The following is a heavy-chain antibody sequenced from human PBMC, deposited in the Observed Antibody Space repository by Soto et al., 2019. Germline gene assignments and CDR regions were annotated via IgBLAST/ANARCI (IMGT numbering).Heavy chain of an antibody. J-gene: IGHJ4*02. CDR1: GYTFTSYG. D-gene: IGHD4-17*01. CDR3: ARDPGYGGKPFIDY. Sequence: ASVKVSCKASGYTFTSYGISWVRQAPGQGLEWMGWISANNGNTNYAQKLQGRVTMTTDTSPSTAYMELRSLRSDDTAVYYCARDPGYGGKPFIDYWGQGTLVTVSS. CDR2: ISANNGNT. V-gene: IGHV1-18*01.